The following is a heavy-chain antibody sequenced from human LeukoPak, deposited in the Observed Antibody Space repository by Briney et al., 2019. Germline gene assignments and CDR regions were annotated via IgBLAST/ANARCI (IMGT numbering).Heavy chain of an antibody. CDR2: INHSGST. D-gene: IGHD4-11*01. CDR3: ARFYSNHAGWFDP. J-gene: IGHJ5*02. Sequence: SETLSLTCAVYGGPFSGYYWSWIRQPPGKGLEWIGEINHSGSTNYNPSLKSRVTISVDTSKNQFSLKLSSVTAADTAVYYCARFYSNHAGWFDPWGQGTLVTVSS. CDR1: GGPFSGYY. V-gene: IGHV4-34*01.